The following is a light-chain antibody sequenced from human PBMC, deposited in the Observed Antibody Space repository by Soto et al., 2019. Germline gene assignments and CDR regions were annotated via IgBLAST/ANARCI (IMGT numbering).Light chain of an antibody. J-gene: IGKJ2*01. CDR3: QQYVTSPHT. CDR1: QSVNRNY. V-gene: IGKV3-20*01. Sequence: EIVLTQSPGTLSLSPGERATLSCRASQSVNRNYLAWYQQKPGQVPRPLIHGASIRAAGVPDRLSGSGSGTDFTLSISRLEPEIYAVYYCQQYVTSPHTFGLITQLEI. CDR2: GAS.